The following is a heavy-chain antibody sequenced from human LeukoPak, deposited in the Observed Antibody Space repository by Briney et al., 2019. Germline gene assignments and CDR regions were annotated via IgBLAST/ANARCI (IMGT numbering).Heavy chain of an antibody. V-gene: IGHV4-59*01. CDR2: IYDSGST. Sequence: AETLSLTCTVSGVSISRYCWSWVRQPPGKGLEWVGYIYDSGSTNYNPSPKNRVTISVDTSKNQFSLNLSSVTAADTAVYYCARESRSFSCYGFDCWREGSLVGVCS. CDR3: ARESRSFSCYGFDC. D-gene: IGHD2-2*01. J-gene: IGHJ4*02. CDR1: GVSISRYC.